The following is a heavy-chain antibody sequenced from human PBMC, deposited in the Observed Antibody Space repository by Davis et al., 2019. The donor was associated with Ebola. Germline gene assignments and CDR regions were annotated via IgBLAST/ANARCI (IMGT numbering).Heavy chain of an antibody. D-gene: IGHD3-10*01. CDR3: ARYGRGVDGWYFDL. J-gene: IGHJ2*01. V-gene: IGHV6-1*01. Sequence: SQTLSLTCAISGDSVSRNSVTWNWIRQSPSRGLEWLGRTYYRSKWHNDYALSVRSRITINPDTSKNEFSLELHSVTPEETAMYYCARYGRGVDGWYFDLWGRGTLVTVSS. CDR2: TYYRSKWHN. CDR1: GDSVSRNSVT.